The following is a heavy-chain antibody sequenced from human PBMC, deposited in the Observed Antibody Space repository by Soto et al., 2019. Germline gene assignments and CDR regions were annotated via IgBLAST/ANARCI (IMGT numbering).Heavy chain of an antibody. Sequence: QVRLVESGGGAVQPGDSLRLSCDASGFTFSTYALHWVRQAPGKGLEWVAFISYTGANQYYADSVKGRFTVSRDNSKNIASLQMTSRKPEDSAVYYCASDAFLYSRGAYYDHWAQRTLVTVSS. D-gene: IGHD4-4*01. CDR1: GFTFSTYA. V-gene: IGHV3-30-3*01. J-gene: IGHJ4*02. CDR2: ISYTGANQ. CDR3: ASDAFLYSRGAYYDH.